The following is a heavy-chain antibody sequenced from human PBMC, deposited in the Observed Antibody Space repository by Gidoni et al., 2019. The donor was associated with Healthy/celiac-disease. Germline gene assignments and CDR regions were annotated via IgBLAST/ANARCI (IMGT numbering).Heavy chain of an antibody. D-gene: IGHD3-10*01. CDR2: IIPIFGTA. CDR1: GGTFSSYA. Sequence: QVQLVQSGAEVKKPGSSVKVSCKASGGTFSSYAISWVRQAPGQGLEWMGGIIPIFGTANYAQKFQGRVTITADESTSTAYMELSSLRSEDTAVYYCKLWFGDYDGETYGMDVWGQGTTVTVSS. J-gene: IGHJ6*02. CDR3: KLWFGDYDGETYGMDV. V-gene: IGHV1-69*01.